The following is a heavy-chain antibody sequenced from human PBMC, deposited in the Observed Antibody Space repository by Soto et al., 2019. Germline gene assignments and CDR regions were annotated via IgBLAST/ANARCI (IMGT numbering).Heavy chain of an antibody. D-gene: IGHD1-20*01. CDR1: GGSISSSSYY. CDR3: ARHLGITGPPGY. V-gene: IGHV4-39*01. CDR2: IYYSGST. J-gene: IGHJ4*02. Sequence: PSETLSLTCTVSGGSISSSSYYWGWIRQPPGKGLEWIGSIYYSGSTYYNPSLKSRVTISVDTSKNQFSLKLSSVTAADTAVYCCARHLGITGPPGYWSQGTLVTVSS.